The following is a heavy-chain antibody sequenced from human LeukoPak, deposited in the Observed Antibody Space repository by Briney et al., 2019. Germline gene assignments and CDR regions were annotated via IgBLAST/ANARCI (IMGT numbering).Heavy chain of an antibody. J-gene: IGHJ5*02. V-gene: IGHV1-24*01. D-gene: IGHD3-3*01. CDR3: ATVRIFGGGNWFDP. Sequence: ASVKVSCKVSGYTLTELSMRWVRQAPGKGLEWMGGFDPEDGETIYAQKFQGRVTMTEDTSTDTAYMELSSLRSEDAAVYYCATVRIFGGGNWFDPWGQGTLVTVSS. CDR1: GYTLTELS. CDR2: FDPEDGET.